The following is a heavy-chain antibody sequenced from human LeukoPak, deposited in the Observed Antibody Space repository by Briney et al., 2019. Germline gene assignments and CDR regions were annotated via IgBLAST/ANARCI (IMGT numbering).Heavy chain of an antibody. D-gene: IGHD3-22*01. Sequence: GGSLRLSCAASGFTFSSYAMSWVRQAPGKGLEWVSAINGSGGSTYYADSVKGRFTISRDNSKNTLYLQMNSLRAEDTAVYYCAKDLYDSSGYYYLFDYWGQGTLVTVSS. CDR1: GFTFSSYA. V-gene: IGHV3-23*01. J-gene: IGHJ4*02. CDR2: INGSGGST. CDR3: AKDLYDSSGYYYLFDY.